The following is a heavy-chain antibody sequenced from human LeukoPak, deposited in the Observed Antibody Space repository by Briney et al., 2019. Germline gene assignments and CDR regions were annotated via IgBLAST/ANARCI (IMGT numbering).Heavy chain of an antibody. Sequence: PGGSLRLSCAASGFTFRSYWMHWVRQAPGKGLVWVSRINTDGTDTSYADSVKGRSTISRDNAENTLSLQMNSLRAEDTAVYYCARDRGDGYNRFDYWGQGTLVTVSS. CDR3: ARDRGDGYNRFDY. CDR1: GFTFRSYW. J-gene: IGHJ4*02. CDR2: INTDGTDT. V-gene: IGHV3-74*01. D-gene: IGHD5-24*01.